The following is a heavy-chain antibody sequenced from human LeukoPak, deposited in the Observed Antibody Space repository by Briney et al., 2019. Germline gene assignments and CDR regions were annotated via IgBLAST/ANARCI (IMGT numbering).Heavy chain of an antibody. CDR2: ISSSSSTI. CDR1: GFTFSSYS. J-gene: IGHJ4*02. D-gene: IGHD3-3*01. Sequence: GGSLRLSCAASGFTFSSYSMNWVRQAPGKGLEWVSYISSSSSTIYYADSVEGRFTISRDNAKNSLYLQMNSLRDEDTAVYYCARDRGYDFWSGYYGFDYWGQGTLVTVSS. CDR3: ARDRGYDFWSGYYGFDY. V-gene: IGHV3-48*02.